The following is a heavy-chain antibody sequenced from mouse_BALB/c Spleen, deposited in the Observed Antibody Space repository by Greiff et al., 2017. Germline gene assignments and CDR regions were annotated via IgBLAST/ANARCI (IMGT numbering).Heavy chain of an antibody. CDR1: GFTFSDYY. CDR2: ISDGGSYT. J-gene: IGHJ4*01. Sequence: EVQGVESGGGLVKPGGSLKLSCAASGFTFSDYYMYWVRQTPEKRLEWVATISDGGSYTYYPDSVKGRFTISRDNAKNNLYLQMSSLKSEDTAMYYCASRTAPYAMDYWGQGTSVTVSS. CDR3: ASRTAPYAMDY. D-gene: IGHD1-2*01. V-gene: IGHV5-4*02.